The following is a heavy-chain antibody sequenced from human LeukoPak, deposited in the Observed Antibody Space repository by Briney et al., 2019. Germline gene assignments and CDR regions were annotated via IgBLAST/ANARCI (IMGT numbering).Heavy chain of an antibody. CDR3: ATKQWLAPPPDS. D-gene: IGHD6-19*01. V-gene: IGHV3-74*01. Sequence: PGGSLRLSCAASGFTFSKYWMLWVSQAPGKGLESVSRINTDGTVTTYADSGKGRFTASRDNANNTMFLQMNSVRDEDTAVYYCATKQWLAPPPDSWGQGTPVTVSS. J-gene: IGHJ4*02. CDR1: GFTFSKYW. CDR2: INTDGTVT.